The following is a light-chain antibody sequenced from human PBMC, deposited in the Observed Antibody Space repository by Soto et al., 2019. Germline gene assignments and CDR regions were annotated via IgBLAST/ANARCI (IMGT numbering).Light chain of an antibody. J-gene: IGKJ1*01. CDR1: QSVDIN. V-gene: IGKV3-15*01. CDR3: QQYRNWPRT. CDR2: GAS. Sequence: EIRLTQSPATLPVSKGDRVTISCMASQSVDINLAWYQQRAGQAPTLLVYGASTKATDMPGRFSGRGSGTEFTLTINILQSEDFAVYYCQQYRNWPRTFGQGTKV.